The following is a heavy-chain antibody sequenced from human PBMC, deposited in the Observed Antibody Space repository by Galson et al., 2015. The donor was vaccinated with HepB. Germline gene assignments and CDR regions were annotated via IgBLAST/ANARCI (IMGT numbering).Heavy chain of an antibody. CDR3: ARRSPPRGIAAAGIKRRWGFDY. CDR2: IYYSGST. V-gene: IGHV4-39*01. J-gene: IGHJ4*02. D-gene: IGHD6-13*01. Sequence: LSLTCTVSGGSISSSSYYWGWIRQPPGQGLEWIGSIYYSGSTYYNPSLKSRVTISVDTSKNQFSLKLSSVTAADTAVYYCARRSPPRGIAAAGIKRRWGFDYWGQGTLVTVSS. CDR1: GGSISSSSYY.